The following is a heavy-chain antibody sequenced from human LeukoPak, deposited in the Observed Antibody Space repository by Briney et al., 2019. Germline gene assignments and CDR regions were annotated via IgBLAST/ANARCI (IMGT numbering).Heavy chain of an antibody. CDR2: IYYSGST. J-gene: IGHJ4*02. Sequence: PSETLSLTCTVSGGSISSYYWSWIRQPPGKGLEWIGYIYYSGSTNYNPSLKSRVTISVDTSKNQFSLSLTSVTPSDTGVYYCARNSGHSSGFYRLDYWGQGIPVTVSS. V-gene: IGHV4-59*01. D-gene: IGHD3-22*01. CDR1: GGSISSYY. CDR3: ARNSGHSSGFYRLDY.